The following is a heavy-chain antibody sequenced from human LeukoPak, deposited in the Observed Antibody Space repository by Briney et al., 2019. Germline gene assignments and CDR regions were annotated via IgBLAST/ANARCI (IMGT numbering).Heavy chain of an antibody. D-gene: IGHD3-10*01. CDR3: ARGGYCASYYRFS. CDR2: TSKDGSHT. CDR1: GFTFSDFW. Sequence: GGSLRLSCAASGFTFSDFWMHWVRQTPGKGPEWLSRTSKDGSHTVYADSAKGRLTASRDNSKNTVYLEVTNMRPEDTAVYYCARGGYCASYYRFSWGQGTPVTVAS. J-gene: IGHJ4*02. V-gene: IGHV3-74*01.